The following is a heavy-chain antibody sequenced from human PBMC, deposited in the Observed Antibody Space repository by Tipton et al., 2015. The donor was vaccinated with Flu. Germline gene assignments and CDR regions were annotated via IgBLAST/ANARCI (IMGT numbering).Heavy chain of an antibody. Sequence: QLVQSGAEVKKPGASVKVSCKASGYTFTSYAMHWVRQAPGQRLEWMGWINAGNGNTKYSQKFQGRVTITRDTSASTAYMELSSLRSEDTAVYYCARDFWTLNSGSTGPFDYWGQGTLVTVSS. CDR3: ARDFWTLNSGSTGPFDY. J-gene: IGHJ4*02. V-gene: IGHV1-3*01. D-gene: IGHD1-26*01. CDR2: INAGNGNT. CDR1: GYTFTSYA.